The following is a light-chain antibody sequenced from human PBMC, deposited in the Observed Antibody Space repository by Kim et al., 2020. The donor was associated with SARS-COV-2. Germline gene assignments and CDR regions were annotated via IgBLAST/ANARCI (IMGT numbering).Light chain of an antibody. V-gene: IGKV1-39*01. CDR2: DAA. CDR1: QSVSSY. J-gene: IGKJ4*01. Sequence: GGERGTNTGRERQSVSSYINWDQQKQGKGQKGLIYDAASRQSGVPSRFRGSGSGKDITLTISSQQPEEYATYDRQQSYSTPALTFGGGNKVDIK. CDR3: QQSYSTPALT.